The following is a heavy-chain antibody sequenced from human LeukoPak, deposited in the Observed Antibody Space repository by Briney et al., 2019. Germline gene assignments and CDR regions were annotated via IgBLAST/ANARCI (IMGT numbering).Heavy chain of an antibody. D-gene: IGHD6-13*01. CDR3: ACRDLSSTWSFP. CDR2: IYPSDSRV. V-gene: IGHV5-51*01. J-gene: IGHJ5*02. Sequence: GESLKISCQTFGYSFINYWIGWVRQMPGKGMEWMGVIYPSDSRVRYNPSFQGQVTISVDKSINTAYLQWLSLRASDSAMYYCACRDLSSTWSFPWGQGTLVTVSS. CDR1: GYSFINYW.